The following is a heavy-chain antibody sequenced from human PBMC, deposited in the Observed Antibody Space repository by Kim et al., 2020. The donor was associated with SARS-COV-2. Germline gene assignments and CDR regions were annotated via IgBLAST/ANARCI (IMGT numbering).Heavy chain of an antibody. CDR1: GGTFSSYA. D-gene: IGHD5-12*01. CDR3: ARAGGFSGYDEGYYFDY. CDR2: IIPIFGTA. J-gene: IGHJ4*02. Sequence: SVKVSCKASGGTFSSYAISWVRQAPGQGLEWMGGIIPIFGTANYAQKFQGRVTITADESTSTAYMELSSLRSEDTAVYYCARAGGFSGYDEGYYFDYWGQGTLVTVSS. V-gene: IGHV1-69*13.